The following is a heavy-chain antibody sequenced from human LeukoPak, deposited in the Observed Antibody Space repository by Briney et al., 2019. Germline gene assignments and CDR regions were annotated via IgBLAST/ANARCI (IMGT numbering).Heavy chain of an antibody. CDR2: IYSGGST. Sequence: GGSLRLSCAASGFTVSSNYMSWVRQAPGKGLEWVSVIYSGGSTYYADSVKGRFTISRDNSKNTLYLQMNSLRAEDTAVYYCAREIEDIVVVPAAPTLLYYYYYMDVWGKGTTVTVSS. CDR3: AREIEDIVVVPAAPTLLYYYYYMDV. D-gene: IGHD2-2*01. V-gene: IGHV3-66*01. J-gene: IGHJ6*03. CDR1: GFTVSSNY.